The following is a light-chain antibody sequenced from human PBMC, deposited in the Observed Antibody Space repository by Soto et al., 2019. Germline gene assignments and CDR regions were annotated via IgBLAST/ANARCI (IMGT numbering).Light chain of an antibody. Sequence: EIVMTQSPATLSVSPGERATLSCRASQSVSSNLAWYQQKPGQAPRLLIYGASTRATGIPARFSGSGSGTEFTLTLSSLQSEDFAVYCCQQYNNWPFPSWTFGQGTKVEIK. J-gene: IGKJ1*01. CDR3: QQYNNWPFPSWT. CDR2: GAS. V-gene: IGKV3-15*01. CDR1: QSVSSN.